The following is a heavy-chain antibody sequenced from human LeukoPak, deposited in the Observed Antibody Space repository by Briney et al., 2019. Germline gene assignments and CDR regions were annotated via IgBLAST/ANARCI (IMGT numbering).Heavy chain of an antibody. D-gene: IGHD3-22*01. J-gene: IGHJ4*02. CDR3: AREGSSGPGDY. Sequence: SETLSLTCTVSGASITRYYWNWIRQPPGKGLEWIGYVYYSGSTDHNPSLKSRVTMSVDTSKSQFSLKLSSVTAADTAVYYCAREGSSGPGDYWGQGTLVTVSS. CDR2: VYYSGST. CDR1: GASITRYY. V-gene: IGHV4-59*12.